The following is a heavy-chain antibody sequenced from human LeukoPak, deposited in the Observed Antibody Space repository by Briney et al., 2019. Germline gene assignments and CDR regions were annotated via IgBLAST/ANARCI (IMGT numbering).Heavy chain of an antibody. CDR1: GYSISSGYY. V-gene: IGHV4-38-2*02. CDR2: IYHSGST. CDR3: ARRAKYCSSTSCPIRIRRNWFDP. D-gene: IGHD2-2*01. Sequence: PSETLSLTCTVSGYSISSGYYWGSIRQPPGRGLEWIGSIYHSGSTNYNPSLKSGVTISVDTSKNQFSLKLSSVTAADTAVYYCARRAKYCSSTSCPIRIRRNWFDPWGQGTLVTVSS. J-gene: IGHJ5*02.